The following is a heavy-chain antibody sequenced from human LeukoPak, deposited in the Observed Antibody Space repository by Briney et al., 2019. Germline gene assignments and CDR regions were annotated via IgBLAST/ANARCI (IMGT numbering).Heavy chain of an antibody. J-gene: IGHJ6*03. V-gene: IGHV3-74*01. CDR3: ARLGSDSRYCSGGSCYSVRYYYYYMDV. CDR2: INSDGSST. D-gene: IGHD2-15*01. Sequence: PGGSLRLSCAASGFTFSSYWMHWVRQAPGKGLVWVSRINSDGSSTSYADSVKGRFTISRDNAKNSLYLQMNSLRAEDTAVYYCARLGSDSRYCSGGSCYSVRYYYYYMDVWGKGTTVTVSS. CDR1: GFTFSSYW.